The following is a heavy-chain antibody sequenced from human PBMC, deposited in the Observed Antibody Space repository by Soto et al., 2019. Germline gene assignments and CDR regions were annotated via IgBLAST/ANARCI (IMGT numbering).Heavy chain of an antibody. J-gene: IGHJ6*03. D-gene: IGHD3-3*01. CDR1: GFTFSSYW. CDR3: ARARHSGSQLFRVVPSRYYMDV. Sequence: GGSLRLSCAASGFTFSSYWMHWVRQAPGKGLVWVSSISSSSSYIYYADSVKGRFTISRDNAKNSLYLQMNSLRAEDTAVYYCARARHSGSQLFRVVPSRYYMDVWGKGTTVTVSS. CDR2: ISSSSSYI. V-gene: IGHV3-21*01.